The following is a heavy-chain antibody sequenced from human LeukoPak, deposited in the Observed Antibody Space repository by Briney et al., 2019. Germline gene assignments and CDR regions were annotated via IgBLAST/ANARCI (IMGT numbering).Heavy chain of an antibody. V-gene: IGHV1-69*13. CDR1: GGTFSSYA. D-gene: IGHD1-7*01. Sequence: GASVKVSCKASGGTFSSYAISWVRQAPGQGLEWMGGIIPIFGTANYAQKFQGRVTITADESTSTAYMELSSLRSEDTAVYYCAREAGITGTPSWFDPWGQGTLVTVSS. J-gene: IGHJ5*02. CDR3: AREAGITGTPSWFDP. CDR2: IIPIFGTA.